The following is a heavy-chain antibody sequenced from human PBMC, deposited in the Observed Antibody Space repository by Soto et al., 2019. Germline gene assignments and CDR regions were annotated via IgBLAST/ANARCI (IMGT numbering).Heavy chain of an antibody. Sequence: EVQLLESGGGLVQPGGSLRLSCAASGITISNYPMSWVRQAPGKGLDWVSGISGSGDRTYYADSAKGRFTISKDISRNSLSLQMDSLGVEDTAVYFCVKDDGGDPSTAPHWGQGTLVTVSS. V-gene: IGHV3-23*01. J-gene: IGHJ4*02. CDR1: GITISNYP. CDR2: ISGSGDRT. CDR3: VKDDGGDPSTAPH. D-gene: IGHD2-21*01.